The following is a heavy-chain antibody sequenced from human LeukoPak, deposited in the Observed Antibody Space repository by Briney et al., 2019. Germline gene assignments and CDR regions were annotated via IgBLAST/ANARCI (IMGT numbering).Heavy chain of an antibody. CDR3: ATARLPQAYFDY. V-gene: IGHV1-18*04. J-gene: IGHJ4*02. CDR2: ISPYNGDT. CDR1: GYTFTSYG. Sequence: ASVKVSCKASGYTFTSYGINWVRQAPGQGLEWVAWISPYNGDTSYAQRFKDRLTVTTDPSTATAYMELRSLTSDDTALYFCATARLPQAYFDYWGQGTLVTVSS.